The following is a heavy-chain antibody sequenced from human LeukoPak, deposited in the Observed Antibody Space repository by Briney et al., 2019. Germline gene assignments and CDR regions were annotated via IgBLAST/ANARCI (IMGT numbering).Heavy chain of an antibody. CDR3: ARGHTAYYDSSGYYYRGLWFDP. V-gene: IGHV4-34*01. D-gene: IGHD3-22*01. CDR2: INHSGST. Sequence: SETLSLTCAVYGGSFSGYYWSWIRQPPGRGLEWIGEINHSGSTNYNPSLKSRVTISADTSKNQFSLKLSSVTAADTAVYYCARGHTAYYDSSGYYYRGLWFDPWGQGTLVTVSS. CDR1: GGSFSGYY. J-gene: IGHJ5*02.